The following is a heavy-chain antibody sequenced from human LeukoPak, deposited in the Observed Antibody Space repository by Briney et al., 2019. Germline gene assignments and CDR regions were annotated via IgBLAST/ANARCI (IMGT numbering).Heavy chain of an antibody. CDR3: ARDQGLILRSPGINGPLDV. CDR2: IIPIFGTA. J-gene: IGHJ6*02. V-gene: IGHV1-69*13. D-gene: IGHD2-8*01. CDR1: GYTFTSYD. Sequence: GASVKVSCKASGYTFTSYDINWVRQATGQGLEWMGGIIPIFGTANYAQKFQGRVTITADESTSTAYMELSSLRSEDTAVYYCARDQGLILRSPGINGPLDVWGQGTTVTVSS.